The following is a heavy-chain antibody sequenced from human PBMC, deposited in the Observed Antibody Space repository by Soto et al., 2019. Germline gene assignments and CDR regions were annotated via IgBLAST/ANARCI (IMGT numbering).Heavy chain of an antibody. J-gene: IGHJ4*02. D-gene: IGHD3-3*01. Sequence: SETLSLTCDVSGDSMSNNYWWTWVRQFPGEGLQWIGEIFHSGSTNYNPPLKNRVKISIDTSNNRFSLMLYSMTAADTAVYFCARGDFWSGSDYWGQGIQVTVSS. CDR2: IFHSGST. CDR1: GDSMSNNYW. CDR3: ARGDFWSGSDY. V-gene: IGHV4-4*02.